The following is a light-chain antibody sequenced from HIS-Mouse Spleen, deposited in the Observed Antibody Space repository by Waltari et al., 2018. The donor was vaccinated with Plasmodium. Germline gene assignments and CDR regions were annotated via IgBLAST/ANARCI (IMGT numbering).Light chain of an antibody. Sequence: EIVTTQSPATLSVSPGERATPSCRASQSVSSNLAWYQQKPGQAPRLLIYGASTRATGIPARFSGSGSGTEFTLTISSLQSEDFAVYYCQQYNNWSFTFGPGTKVDIK. J-gene: IGKJ3*01. V-gene: IGKV3-15*01. CDR3: QQYNNWSFT. CDR2: GAS. CDR1: QSVSSN.